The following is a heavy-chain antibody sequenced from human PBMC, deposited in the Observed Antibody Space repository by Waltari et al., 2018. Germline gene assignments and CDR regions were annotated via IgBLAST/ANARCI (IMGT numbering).Heavy chain of an antibody. V-gene: IGHV4-38-2*01. CDR3: ARVPLDTAMVRRPYYYYGMDV. CDR2: IYHSGST. D-gene: IGHD5-18*01. J-gene: IGHJ6*02. CDR1: GYSISSGYY. Sequence: QVQLQESGPGLVKPSETLSLTCAVSGYSISSGYYWAWIRQPPGKGLEWIWSIYHSGSTYYNTSLKSRVTISVDTSKNQFSLKLSSVTAADTAVYYWARVPLDTAMVRRPYYYYGMDVWGQGTTVTVSS.